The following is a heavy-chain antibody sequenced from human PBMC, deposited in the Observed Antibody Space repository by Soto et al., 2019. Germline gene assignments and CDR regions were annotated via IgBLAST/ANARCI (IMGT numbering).Heavy chain of an antibody. CDR2: IKSKTNGETT. CDR1: GFIFSNAW. CDR3: TTHYYGSGSYYYYYGMDV. J-gene: IGHJ6*02. Sequence: PGGSLRLSCAASGFIFSNAWMKWVRQAPGKGLEWVGRIKSKTNGETTDYAAPVKGRFTISRDDSKNTLYLQMSSLETEDTAVYYCTTHYYGSGSYYYYYGMDVWGQGTTVTVSS. D-gene: IGHD3-10*01. V-gene: IGHV3-15*07.